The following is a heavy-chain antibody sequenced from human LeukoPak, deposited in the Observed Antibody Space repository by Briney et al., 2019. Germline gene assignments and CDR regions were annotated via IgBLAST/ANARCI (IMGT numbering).Heavy chain of an antibody. CDR3: AKSRIQGFDP. J-gene: IGHJ5*02. Sequence: GGSLRLSCAASGFTFSSYGMHWVRQAPGKGLEWVAIISYDGSNKYYADSVRGRFTISRDNSKNTLYLQMNSLRAEDTAVYYCAKSRIQGFDPWDQGTLVTVSS. CDR2: ISYDGSNK. CDR1: GFTFSSYG. D-gene: IGHD5-18*01. V-gene: IGHV3-30*18.